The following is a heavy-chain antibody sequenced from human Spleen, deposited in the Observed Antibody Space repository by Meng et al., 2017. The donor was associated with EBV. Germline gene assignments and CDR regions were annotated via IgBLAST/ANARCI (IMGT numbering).Heavy chain of an antibody. Sequence: VKLVTSGAEVNQPGSSVKVSCKSSGGNCLSYSINWVRQAPGQGLEWMGGIDPNTGDTNYAQKFQGWVTMTSDTSISTAYMEVSRLSSDDTAVYYCARGRLYDDNFFWYYWGQGTLVTVSS. CDR2: IDPNTGDT. D-gene: IGHD2-8*01. CDR3: ARGRLYDDNFFWYY. V-gene: IGHV1-2*04. J-gene: IGHJ4*02. CDR1: GGNCLSYS.